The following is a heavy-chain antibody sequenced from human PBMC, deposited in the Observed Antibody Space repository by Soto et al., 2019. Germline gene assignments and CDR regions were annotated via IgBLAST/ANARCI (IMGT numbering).Heavy chain of an antibody. V-gene: IGHV3-53*01. J-gene: IGHJ6*02. CDR1: GFTVSSNY. D-gene: IGHD1-26*01. CDR3: ARDVVGATTYYYYGMDV. CDR2: IYSGGST. Sequence: EVQLVESGGGVIQPGGSLRLACAASGFTVSSNYMSWVRQAPGKGLEWVSVIYSGGSTYYADSVKGRFTISRDKSKNMLYLQMNSLRADDTAMYYCARDVVGATTYYYYGMDVWGQGTTVTVSS.